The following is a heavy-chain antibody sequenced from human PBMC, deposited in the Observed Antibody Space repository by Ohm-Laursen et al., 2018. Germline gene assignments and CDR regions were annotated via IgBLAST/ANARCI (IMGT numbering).Heavy chain of an antibody. J-gene: IGHJ4*02. Sequence: SLRLSCSASRFTFSSYCMTWVRQAPWKGLEWVANIKEDGSEKYYVDSVKGRFIISRDNAKNSLYLQMNSLSAEDTAVYYCARDIEYSFDYWGQGTLVTVSS. CDR2: IKEDGSEK. CDR1: RFTFSSYC. V-gene: IGHV3-7*01. D-gene: IGHD1-1*01. CDR3: ARDIEYSFDY.